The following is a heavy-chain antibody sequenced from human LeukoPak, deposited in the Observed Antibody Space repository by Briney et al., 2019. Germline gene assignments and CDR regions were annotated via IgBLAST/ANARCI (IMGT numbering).Heavy chain of an antibody. V-gene: IGHV3-72*01. CDR3: ARGPSYYDSSGYYFYFDY. CDR1: GFTFSDHY. Sequence: PGGSLRLSCAASGFTFSDHYMDWVRQAPGKGLEWVGRTRNKANSYTTEYAASVKGRFTISRDDSKNSLYLQMNSLKTEDTAVYYCARGPSYYDSSGYYFYFDYWGQGTLVTVSS. CDR2: TRNKANSYTT. D-gene: IGHD3-22*01. J-gene: IGHJ4*02.